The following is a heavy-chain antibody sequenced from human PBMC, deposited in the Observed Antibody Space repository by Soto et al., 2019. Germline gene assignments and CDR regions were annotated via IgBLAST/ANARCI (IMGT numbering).Heavy chain of an antibody. V-gene: IGHV2-5*02. CDR2: IYWDDDE. D-gene: IGHD3-10*01. Sequence: QITLKESGPTPVKPTQPLTLTCIFSGFSLSTSGEGVGWIRQPPGKALEWLALIYWDDDERYSPSLKSRLTITKDNSKNQVVLTMTTMDPVDTATYYCAHRHYYGSGSYRPLDTFDVWGQGTMVTVSS. CDR1: GFSLSTSGEG. CDR3: AHRHYYGSGSYRPLDTFDV. J-gene: IGHJ3*01.